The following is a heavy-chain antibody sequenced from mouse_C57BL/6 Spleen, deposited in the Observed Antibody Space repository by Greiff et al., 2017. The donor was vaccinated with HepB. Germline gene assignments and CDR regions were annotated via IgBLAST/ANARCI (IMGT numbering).Heavy chain of an antibody. CDR3: ARDSYGSSYDGAMDY. Sequence: VQLKESGGGLVKPGGSLKLSCAASGFTFSSYAMSWVRQTPEKRLEWVATISDGGSYTYYPDNVKGRFTISRDNAKNNLYLQMSHLKSEDTAMYYCARDSYGSSYDGAMDYWGQGTSVTVSS. D-gene: IGHD1-1*01. CDR1: GFTFSSYA. J-gene: IGHJ4*01. V-gene: IGHV5-4*01. CDR2: ISDGGSYT.